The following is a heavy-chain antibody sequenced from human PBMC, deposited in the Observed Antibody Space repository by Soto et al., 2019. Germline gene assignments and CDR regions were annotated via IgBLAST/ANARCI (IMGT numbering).Heavy chain of an antibody. CDR3: AGHWRYAIEF. CDR1: GGSISSQY. V-gene: IGHV4-59*08. D-gene: IGHD2-8*01. CDR2: VPYTENT. Sequence: SETLSLTCIVSGGSISSQYWSWIRQSPGQGLEWVGYVPYTENTNYNPSLKSRVTISVDTSKNQFSLKLSSVTAADTAVYYCAGHWRYAIEFWGQGTLVTVSS. J-gene: IGHJ4*02.